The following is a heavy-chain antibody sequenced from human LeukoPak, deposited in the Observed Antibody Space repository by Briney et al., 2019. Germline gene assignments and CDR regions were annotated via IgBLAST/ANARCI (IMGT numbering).Heavy chain of an antibody. Sequence: SETLSLTCVVSGYSISSGYHWGWMRQPPGKGLEWIGNVFQSGSTYYNTSLKSRVTISVDTSKNQFSLKLTSVTAADTAVYYCARERSSSWFIEFWGQGILVTVSS. CDR3: ARERSSSWFIEF. CDR1: GYSISSGYH. D-gene: IGHD6-13*01. V-gene: IGHV4-38-2*02. J-gene: IGHJ4*02. CDR2: VFQSGST.